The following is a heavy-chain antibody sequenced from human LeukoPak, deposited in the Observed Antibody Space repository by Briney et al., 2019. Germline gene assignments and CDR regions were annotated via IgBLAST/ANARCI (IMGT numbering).Heavy chain of an antibody. CDR2: IYYSGST. Sequence: SETLSLTCTVSGGSISSYYWSWIRQPPGKGLEWIGYIYYSGSTNYNPSLKSRVTISVDTSKNQFSLKLSSVTAADTAVYYCARDYYGSGSYYGMDVWGKGTTVTVSS. CDR1: GGSISSYY. J-gene: IGHJ6*04. CDR3: ARDYYGSGSYYGMDV. D-gene: IGHD3-10*01. V-gene: IGHV4-59*12.